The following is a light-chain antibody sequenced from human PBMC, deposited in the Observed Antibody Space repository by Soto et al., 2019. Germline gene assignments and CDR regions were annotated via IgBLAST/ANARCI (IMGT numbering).Light chain of an antibody. CDR3: QQSYSTPKT. J-gene: IGKJ1*01. Sequence: EVVLPQSPATLSLSPGERATLSCRASQSVSNSYLAWYQQKPGQAPRLLIYDASSRATGIPDRFSGSGSGTDFTLTISSLQPEDFATYYCQQSYSTPKTFGQGTKVDI. CDR1: QSVSNSY. V-gene: IGKV3D-20*02. CDR2: DAS.